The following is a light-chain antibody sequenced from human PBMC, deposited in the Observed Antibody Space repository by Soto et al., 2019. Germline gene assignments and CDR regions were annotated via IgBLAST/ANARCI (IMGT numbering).Light chain of an antibody. CDR1: QSVSNNY. CDR3: QQHGSSPPYT. J-gene: IGKJ2*01. V-gene: IGKV3-20*01. Sequence: EVVLTQSPGTLSLSPGERATLSCRASQSVSNNYLAWYQQKPGQSPELLIFGSSDRATGIPDRFSGSGSGTDFTLTISSLEPEDFAVYYCQQHGSSPPYTFGQGTKLEIK. CDR2: GSS.